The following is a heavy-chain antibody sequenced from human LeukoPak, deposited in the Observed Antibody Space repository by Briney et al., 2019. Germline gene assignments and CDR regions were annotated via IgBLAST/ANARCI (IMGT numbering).Heavy chain of an antibody. V-gene: IGHV4-59*01. CDR1: GGSISSYY. CDR3: ARDTGYGGYEHWFDP. Sequence: SETLSLTCTVSGGSISSYYWSWIRQPPGKGLEWIGYIYYSGSTNYNPSLKSRVTISVDTSKNQFSLKLSSVTAADTAVYYCARDTGYGGYEHWFDPWGQGTLVTVSS. CDR2: IYYSGST. D-gene: IGHD5-12*01. J-gene: IGHJ5*02.